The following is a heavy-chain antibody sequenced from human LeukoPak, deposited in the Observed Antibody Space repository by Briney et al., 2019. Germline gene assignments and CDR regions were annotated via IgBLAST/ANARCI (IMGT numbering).Heavy chain of an antibody. D-gene: IGHD3-10*01. CDR3: AKDASTTSGTLDI. V-gene: IGHV3-30*02. CDR2: IRYGGTGD. CDR1: GFTFSNFG. Sequence: GGSLRLSCAASGFTFSNFGMHWVRQAPGKGLEWVAFIRYGGTGDYYPDSVEGRFTVSRDNSKNTLFLQMNSLRHEDTAVYFCAKDASTTSGTLDIWGQGTLVTVSS. J-gene: IGHJ3*02.